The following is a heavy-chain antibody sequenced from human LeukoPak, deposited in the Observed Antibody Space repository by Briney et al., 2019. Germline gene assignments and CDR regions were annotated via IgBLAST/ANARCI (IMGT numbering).Heavy chain of an antibody. CDR1: GFTFSSYG. D-gene: IGHD6-6*01. Sequence: GGSLRLSCAASGFTFSSYGMHWVRQAPGKGLEWVAVIWYGGSNKYYADSVKGRFTISRDNSKNTLYLQMNSLRAEDTAVYYCAKDQSRSSSNKGGGFDYWGKGTLVTVSS. CDR3: AKDQSRSSSNKGGGFDY. CDR2: IWYGGSNK. V-gene: IGHV3-30*02. J-gene: IGHJ4*02.